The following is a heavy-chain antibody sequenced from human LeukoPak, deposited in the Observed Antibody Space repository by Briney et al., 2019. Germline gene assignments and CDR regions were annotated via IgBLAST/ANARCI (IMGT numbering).Heavy chain of an antibody. CDR1: GYTFTSYA. J-gene: IGHJ3*02. CDR3: ARVGAKIDRVLGFLKKSRVNDAFDI. D-gene: IGHD3-16*01. V-gene: IGHV1-3*02. Sequence: ASVKVSCKASGYTFTSYAMHWVRQAPGQRLEWMGWSNAGNGNTKYSQEFQGRVTITRDTSASTAYMELSSLRSEDMAVYYCARVGAKIDRVLGFLKKSRVNDAFDIWGQGTMVTVSS. CDR2: SNAGNGNT.